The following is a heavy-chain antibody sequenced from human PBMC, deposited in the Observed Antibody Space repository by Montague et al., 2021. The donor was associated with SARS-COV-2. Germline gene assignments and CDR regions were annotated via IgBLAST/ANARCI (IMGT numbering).Heavy chain of an antibody. Sequence: TLSLICTVSGGSISSGGYYWSWIRQHPGKGLEWIGYIYYSGSTYYNPSLKSRVTISVDTSKNQFSLKLSSVTAADTAVYYCARNPRPAAMWGWFDPWGQGTLVTVSS. V-gene: IGHV4-31*03. CDR3: ARNPRPAAMWGWFDP. CDR1: GGSISSGGYY. D-gene: IGHD2-2*01. J-gene: IGHJ5*02. CDR2: IYYSGST.